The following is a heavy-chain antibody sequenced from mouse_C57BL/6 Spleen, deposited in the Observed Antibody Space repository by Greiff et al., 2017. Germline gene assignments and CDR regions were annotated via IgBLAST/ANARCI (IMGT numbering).Heavy chain of an antibody. J-gene: IGHJ2*01. CDR3: ARWDYGSSWLDY. CDR1: GYTFTDYN. V-gene: IGHV1-22*01. Sequence: EVQLQQSGPELVKPGASVKMSCKASGYTFTDYNMHWVKQSHGKSLEWIGYINPNNGGTSYNQNFKGKATLTVTKSSSPAYMARRILTSEDSAVYYCARWDYGSSWLDYWGQGTTLTVSS. D-gene: IGHD1-1*01. CDR2: INPNNGGT.